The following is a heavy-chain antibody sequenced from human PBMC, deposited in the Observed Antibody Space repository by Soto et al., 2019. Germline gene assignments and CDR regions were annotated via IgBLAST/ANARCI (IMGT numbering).Heavy chain of an antibody. V-gene: IGHV3-23*01. CDR1: GFNFGKFD. D-gene: IGHD2-2*01. J-gene: IGHJ6*02. CDR3: AKVTSARVFYFGLDV. Sequence: PGGSLRLSCVGSGFNFGKFDLSWVRQAPGKGLEWVSIISGSAGRTYYTDSVKGRFTISRDNSKNTLYLQMNSLRAEDTAIYYCAKVTSARVFYFGLDVWGQGTTVTVSS. CDR2: ISGSAGRT.